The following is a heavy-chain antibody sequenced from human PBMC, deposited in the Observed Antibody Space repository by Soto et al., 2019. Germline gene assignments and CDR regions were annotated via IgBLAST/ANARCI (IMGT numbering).Heavy chain of an antibody. V-gene: IGHV4-61*01. CDR2: IYYSGPT. CDR1: GGSVSRDSNF. CDR3: ARGYSHYAH. Sequence: PSETLSLTCTVSGGSVSRDSNFWSWIRQPPGKGLEWIGYIYYSGPTRYNPSLESRVTISIDSSKNQVSLNLTSVTAADTAVYYCARGYSHYAHWGWGTLVTVS. D-gene: IGHD4-4*01. J-gene: IGHJ4*02.